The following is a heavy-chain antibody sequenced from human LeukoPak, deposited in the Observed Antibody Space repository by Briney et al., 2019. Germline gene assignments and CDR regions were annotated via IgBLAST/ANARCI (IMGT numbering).Heavy chain of an antibody. J-gene: IGHJ4*02. Sequence: PGGSLRLSCAASGFTFDIYEMNWVRLAPGKGLEWISYISSDRNVIYYADSVKGRFTISRDNAKYSLYLQMNSLRAEDTAVYYCAGSKYPEPQDLNFWGQGTLVAVSS. CDR2: ISSDRNVI. CDR1: GFTFDIYE. D-gene: IGHD4-11*01. V-gene: IGHV3-48*03. CDR3: AGSKYPEPQDLNF.